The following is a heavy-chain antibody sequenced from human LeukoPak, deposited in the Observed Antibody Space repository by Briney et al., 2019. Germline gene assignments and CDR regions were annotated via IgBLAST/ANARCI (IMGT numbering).Heavy chain of an antibody. V-gene: IGHV3-64*01. CDR3: ARDGSIAVAGTPFDY. Sequence: GRSLRLSCAASGFTFSSYAMHWVRQAPGKGLEYVSAISSNGGSTYYANSVKGRFTISRDNSKNTLYLQMGSLRAEDMAVYYCARDGSIAVAGTPFDYWGQGTLVTVSS. CDR1: GFTFSSYA. CDR2: ISSNGGST. J-gene: IGHJ4*02. D-gene: IGHD6-19*01.